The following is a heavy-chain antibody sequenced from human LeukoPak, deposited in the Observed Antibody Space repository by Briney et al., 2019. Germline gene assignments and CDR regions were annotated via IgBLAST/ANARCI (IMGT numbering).Heavy chain of an antibody. CDR1: GFIFYNYG. CDR2: ISNDGGGT. V-gene: IGHV3-23*01. D-gene: IGHD3-22*01. CDR3: AKGSSGYFADL. Sequence: GSLRLSCAASGFIFYNYGLIWVRQAPGKGLEWVSAISNDGGGTQYADFVEGRFTISRDNSKNTLFLQMSSLRAEDTALYYCAKGSSGYFADLWGQGTLVTVSS. J-gene: IGHJ5*02.